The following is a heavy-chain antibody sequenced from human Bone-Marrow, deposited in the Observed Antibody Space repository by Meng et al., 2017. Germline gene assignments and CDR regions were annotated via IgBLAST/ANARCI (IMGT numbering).Heavy chain of an antibody. CDR1: GGSFSDYY. J-gene: IGHJ4*02. V-gene: IGHV4-34*01. Sequence: SETLSLTCVVSGGSFSDYYWSWIRQPAGKGLEWIGEINHSGSTNYNPSLESRATISVNTSQNNLSLKLSSVTAADTAVYYCARFLPGYSYGFDYWGQGTLVTVSS. CDR2: INHSGST. D-gene: IGHD5-18*01. CDR3: ARFLPGYSYGFDY.